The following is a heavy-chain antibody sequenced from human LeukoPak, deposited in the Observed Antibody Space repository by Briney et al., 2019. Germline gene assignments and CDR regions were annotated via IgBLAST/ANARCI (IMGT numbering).Heavy chain of an antibody. J-gene: IGHJ5*02. V-gene: IGHV3-23*01. CDR2: FGVSGGST. Sequence: GTLRLSCAASGFTFSTYGMSWFRQAQGKGLGWVSPFGVSGGSTYYADSVKGRFTISRDNSKNTLYLQMNSLRVEDTAMYYWARAVTYFYGSVTYDWFDPWGQGTLVTVSS. CDR3: ARAVTYFYGSVTYDWFDP. CDR1: GFTFSTYG. D-gene: IGHD3-10*01.